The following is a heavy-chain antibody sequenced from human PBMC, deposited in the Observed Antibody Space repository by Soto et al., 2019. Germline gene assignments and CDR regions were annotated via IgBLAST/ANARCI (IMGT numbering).Heavy chain of an antibody. V-gene: IGHV1-18*01. CDR3: AKDLSIFLFDY. Sequence: GASVKVSCKASGYTFTSYGISWVRQAPGQGLEWMGWISAYNGNTKYAQKVQGRVTMTTDTSTSTAYMELRSLRSDDTAVYYCAKDLSIFLFDYWGQGTLVTVSS. CDR2: ISAYNGNT. CDR1: GYTFTSYG. D-gene: IGHD3-9*01. J-gene: IGHJ4*01.